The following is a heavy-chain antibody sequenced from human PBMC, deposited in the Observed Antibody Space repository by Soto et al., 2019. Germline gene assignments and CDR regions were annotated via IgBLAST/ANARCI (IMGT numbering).Heavy chain of an antibody. D-gene: IGHD1-7*01. J-gene: IGHJ4*02. Sequence: SETLSLTCTVSGGSISSGGYYWSWIRQHPGKGLEWIGYIYYSGSTYYNPSLKSRVTISVDTSKNQFSLKLSSVTAADTAVYYCARSTGTTWTYWGQGTLVTVSS. CDR1: GGSISSGGYY. CDR2: IYYSGST. CDR3: ARSTGTTWTY. V-gene: IGHV4-31*03.